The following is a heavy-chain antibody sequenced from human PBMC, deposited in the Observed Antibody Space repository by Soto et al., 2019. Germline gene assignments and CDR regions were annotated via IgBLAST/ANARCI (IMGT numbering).Heavy chain of an antibody. Sequence: EVRLLESGGGLAQPGGSRRLSCAASGFTFSSSAMNWVRQAPGKGLEWVSSIRVGGGDTFYADSERGRFTVSRDISRNPLYLQMNSLRAEDTAIYYCAKCSVGTVRTSGWCNWFDPWGQGTLVTVSS. D-gene: IGHD6-19*01. V-gene: IGHV3-23*01. J-gene: IGHJ5*02. CDR2: IRVGGGDT. CDR3: AKCSVGTVRTSGWCNWFDP. CDR1: GFTFSSSA.